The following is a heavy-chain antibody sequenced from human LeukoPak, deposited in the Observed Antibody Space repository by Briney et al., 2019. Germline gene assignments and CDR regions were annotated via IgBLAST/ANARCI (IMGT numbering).Heavy chain of an antibody. CDR1: GYTFTSYG. CDR2: ISAYNGNT. D-gene: IGHD6-19*01. V-gene: IGHV1-18*01. CDR3: ARDLKGQWLVLVPRFDY. J-gene: IGHJ4*02. Sequence: ASVKVSCKASGYTFTSYGISWVRQAPGQGLEWMGWISAYNGNTNYAQKLQGRVTMTTDTSTSTAYMELRSLRSDDTAVYYCARDLKGQWLVLVPRFDYWGQGTLVTVSS.